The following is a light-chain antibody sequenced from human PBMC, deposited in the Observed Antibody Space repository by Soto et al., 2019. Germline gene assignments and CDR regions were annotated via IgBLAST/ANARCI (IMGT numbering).Light chain of an antibody. V-gene: IGKV3-20*01. J-gene: IGKJ2*01. CDR3: QQYGSSRDT. Sequence: EIVLTQSPGTLSLSPGERATLSCRASQSVSSSYLAWYQQKPGQAPRLLIYGASSRATGIPDRFSGSGSGTDFTLTISRLEPEDFAVYYCQQYGSSRDTFGQGTKLEFK. CDR2: GAS. CDR1: QSVSSSY.